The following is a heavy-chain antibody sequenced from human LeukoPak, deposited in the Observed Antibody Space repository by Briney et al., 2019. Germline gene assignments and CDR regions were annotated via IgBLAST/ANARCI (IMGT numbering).Heavy chain of an antibody. CDR1: DGSISNYY. Sequence: PSETLSLTCTVSDGSISNYYWNWIRQPPGKGLEWIGYAYYSGSTTYNPSLKSRVTISVDTSKNQFSLKLRSVTAADTAVYYCARVYGYGYYYMDVWGKGTTVTVSS. J-gene: IGHJ6*03. CDR3: ARVYGYGYYYMDV. V-gene: IGHV4-59*01. D-gene: IGHD5-18*01. CDR2: AYYSGST.